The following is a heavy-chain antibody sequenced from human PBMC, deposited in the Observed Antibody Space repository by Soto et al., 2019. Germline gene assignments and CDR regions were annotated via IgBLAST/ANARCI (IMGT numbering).Heavy chain of an antibody. Sequence: GGSLRLSCAASGFTFSSYAMHWVRQAPGKGLEWVAVISYDGSNKYYADSVKGRFTISRDNSKNTLYLQMNSLRAEDTAVYYCARAPDGIAAAGRNDYWGQGTLVTVSS. CDR1: GFTFSSYA. D-gene: IGHD6-13*01. CDR2: ISYDGSNK. J-gene: IGHJ4*02. V-gene: IGHV3-30-3*01. CDR3: ARAPDGIAAAGRNDY.